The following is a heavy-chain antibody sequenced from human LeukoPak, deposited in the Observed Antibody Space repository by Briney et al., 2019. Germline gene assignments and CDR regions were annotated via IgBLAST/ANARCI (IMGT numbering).Heavy chain of an antibody. Sequence: PGGSLRLSCTASGITFSSYPMTWVRQAPGKGLEWVAVISYDGSNEYYADSVKGRFTISRDNSKNTLYLQMNSLRAEDTAVYYCAREDGKYFWSPGLGCMDVWGKGATVTVSS. CDR3: AREDGKYFWSPGLGCMDV. CDR1: GITFSSYP. V-gene: IGHV3-30*04. CDR2: ISYDGSNE. D-gene: IGHD3-3*01. J-gene: IGHJ6*04.